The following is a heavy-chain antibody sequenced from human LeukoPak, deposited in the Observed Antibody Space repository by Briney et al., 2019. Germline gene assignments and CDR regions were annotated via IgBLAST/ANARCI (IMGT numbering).Heavy chain of an antibody. D-gene: IGHD3-3*01. CDR1: GFTFSTYW. CDR3: ARDSPFWSGYWRGGTVYYYGMDV. Sequence: PGGSLRLSCAASGFTFSTYWMSWVRQAPGKGLEWVANIKQDGSGEFCVDSVRGRFTISRDNAKNSLYLQMNSLRAEDTAVYYCARDSPFWSGYWRGGTVYYYGMDVWGQGTTVTVSS. J-gene: IGHJ6*02. V-gene: IGHV3-7*03. CDR2: IKQDGSGE.